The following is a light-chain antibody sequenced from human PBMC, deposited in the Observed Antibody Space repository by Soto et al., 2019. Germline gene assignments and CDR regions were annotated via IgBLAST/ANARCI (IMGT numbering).Light chain of an antibody. J-gene: IGKJ1*01. CDR1: QSVSSY. CDR3: QQRSNWLWG. CDR2: DAS. Sequence: EIVLTQSPATLSLSPGERATLSCRASQSVSSYLAWYQQKPGQAPRLLIYDASNRATGIPARFSGSGSGTDFTLTISSLEPEDFAVYYCQQRSNWLWGFGQGTKV. V-gene: IGKV3-11*01.